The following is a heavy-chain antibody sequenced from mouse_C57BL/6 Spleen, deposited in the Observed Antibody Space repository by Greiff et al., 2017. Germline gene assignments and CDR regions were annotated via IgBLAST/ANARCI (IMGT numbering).Heavy chain of an antibody. V-gene: IGHV1-64*01. CDR2: IHPTSGST. Sequence: VQLQQPGAELVKPGASVTLSCKASGYTFTSYWMHWVKQRPGQGLEWIGMIHPTSGSTNYNEKFKSKATLTVDKSSSTAYMQLSSLTSEDSAVYYCARDYGSSYPAWFAYWCQGTLVTVSA. J-gene: IGHJ3*01. CDR1: GYTFTSYW. D-gene: IGHD1-1*01. CDR3: ARDYGSSYPAWFAY.